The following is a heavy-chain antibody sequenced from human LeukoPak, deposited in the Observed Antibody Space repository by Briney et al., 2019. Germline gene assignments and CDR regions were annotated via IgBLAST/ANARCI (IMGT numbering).Heavy chain of an antibody. Sequence: PGESLRLSCAASGFTLSSYWMNWVRQAPGKGLEWVANIKQDGSEKRYVDPVKGRFTISRDNAKNSLYLQMNSLRAEDTAVYYCARAPATXXWRCMD. D-gene: IGHD2-15*01. CDR1: GFTLSSYW. J-gene: IGHJ6*01. V-gene: IGHV3-7*01. CDR2: IKQDGSEK. CDR3: ARAPATXXWRCMD.